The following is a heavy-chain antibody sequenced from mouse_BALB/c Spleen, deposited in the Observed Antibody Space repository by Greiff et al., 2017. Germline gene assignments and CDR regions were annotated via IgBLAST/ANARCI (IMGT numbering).Heavy chain of an antibody. J-gene: IGHJ2*01. Sequence: EVHLVESGPGLVKPSQSLSLTCTVTGYSITSDYAWNWIRQFPGNKLEWMGYISYSGSTSYNPSLKSRISITRDTSKNRFFLQLNSVTTEDTATYYCAGYDYGPFDYWGQGTTLTVSS. CDR3: AGYDYGPFDY. CDR1: GYSITSDYA. V-gene: IGHV3-2*02. CDR2: ISYSGST. D-gene: IGHD2-4*01.